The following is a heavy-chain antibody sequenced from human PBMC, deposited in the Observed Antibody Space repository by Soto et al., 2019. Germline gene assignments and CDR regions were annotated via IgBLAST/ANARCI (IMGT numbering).Heavy chain of an antibody. CDR2: ISAYNGNT. CDR1: GYTFTSYG. Sequence: ASVKVSCKASGYTFTSYGISWVRQAPGQWLEWMGWISAYNGNTNYAQKLQGRVTMTTDTSTSTAYMELRSLRSDDTAVYYCARADARADTARGDFGYCGQGTLVTVSS. CDR3: ARADARADTARGDFGY. V-gene: IGHV1-18*01. D-gene: IGHD3-10*01. J-gene: IGHJ4*02.